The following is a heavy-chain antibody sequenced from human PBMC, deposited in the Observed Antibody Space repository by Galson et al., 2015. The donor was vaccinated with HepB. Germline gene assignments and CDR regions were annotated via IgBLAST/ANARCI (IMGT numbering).Heavy chain of an antibody. CDR1: GYTFTSYA. V-gene: IGHV7-4-1*02. Sequence: SVKVSCKASGYTFTSYAMNWVRQAPGQGLEWMGWINTNTGNPTYAQGFTGRFVFSLDTSVSTAYLQISSLKAEDTAVYYCARGSIAAASYYYYMDVWGKGTTVTVSS. CDR3: ARGSIAAASYYYYMDV. CDR2: INTNTGNP. D-gene: IGHD6-13*01. J-gene: IGHJ6*03.